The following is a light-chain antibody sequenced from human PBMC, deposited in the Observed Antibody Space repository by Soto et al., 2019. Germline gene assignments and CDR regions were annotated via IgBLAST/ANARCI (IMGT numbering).Light chain of an antibody. CDR1: NIGSKS. V-gene: IGLV3-21*02. J-gene: IGLJ2*01. CDR3: QVWDSRSDHVV. CDR2: DDS. Sequence: SYELTQPPSVSVAPGQTARITCGGNNIGSKSVHWYQQKPGQAPVLVVYDDSDRPSGIPERFSGSNSGNTATLTISGVEAGDKADYYGQVWDSRSDHVVFGGGPKLPVL.